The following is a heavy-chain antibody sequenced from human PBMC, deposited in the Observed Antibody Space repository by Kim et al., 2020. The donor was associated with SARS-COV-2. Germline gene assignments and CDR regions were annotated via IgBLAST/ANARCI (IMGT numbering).Heavy chain of an antibody. Sequence: ASVKVSCKASGYTFTSYYMHWVRQAPGQGLEWMGIINPSGGSTSYAQKFQGRVTMTRDTSTSTVYMELSSLRSEDTAVYYCARDHVAVAGGSEGWFDPWGQGTLVTVSS. V-gene: IGHV1-46*01. J-gene: IGHJ5*02. CDR2: INPSGGST. CDR3: ARDHVAVAGGSEGWFDP. D-gene: IGHD6-19*01. CDR1: GYTFTSYY.